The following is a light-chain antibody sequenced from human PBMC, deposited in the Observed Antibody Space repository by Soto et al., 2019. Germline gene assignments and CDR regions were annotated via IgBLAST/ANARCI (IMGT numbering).Light chain of an antibody. V-gene: IGLV2-14*01. CDR3: TSYSIGSTPVV. CDR2: EVS. CDR1: ITDVGDYAY. J-gene: IGLJ2*01. Sequence: QSALTQPASVSGSPGQSITISCTGTITDVGDYAYVSWYQQHPGKAPKLIIYEVSDRPSGVSIRFSGSKSGHTASLTISGLQAEDEADYSCTSYSIGSTPVVFGGGTKLTVL.